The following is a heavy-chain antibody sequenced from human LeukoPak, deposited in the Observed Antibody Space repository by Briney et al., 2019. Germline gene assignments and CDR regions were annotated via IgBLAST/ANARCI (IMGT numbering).Heavy chain of an antibody. D-gene: IGHD3-22*01. CDR3: ARNLNYYDRSAYDY. CDR2: ISYDGSNK. CDR1: GFTFSSYG. V-gene: IGHV3-30*03. J-gene: IGHJ4*02. Sequence: GGSLRLSCAASGFTFSSYGMHWVRQAPGKGLEWVAVISYDGSNKYYADSVKGRFTISRDSSKNTLYLQMNSLRAEDTAVYYCARNLNYYDRSAYDYWGQGTLVTVSS.